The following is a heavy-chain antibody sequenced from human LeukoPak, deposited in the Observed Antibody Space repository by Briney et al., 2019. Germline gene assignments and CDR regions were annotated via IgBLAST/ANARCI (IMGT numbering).Heavy chain of an antibody. V-gene: IGHV1-8*01. J-gene: IGHJ5*02. CDR2: MNPNSGNT. D-gene: IGHD6-13*01. Sequence: GASVKVSCKASGYTFTSYDINWVRQATGQGLEWMGWMNPNSGNTGYAQKFQGRVTMTRNTSISTAYMELSSLRSEDTAVYYCAIEYSSSWYVGNWFDPWGQGTLVTVSS. CDR3: AIEYSSSWYVGNWFDP. CDR1: GYTFTSYD.